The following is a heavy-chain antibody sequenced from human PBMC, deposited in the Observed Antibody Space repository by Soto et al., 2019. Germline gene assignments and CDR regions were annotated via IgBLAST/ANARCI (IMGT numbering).Heavy chain of an antibody. CDR1: GFTFSNYA. V-gene: IGHV3-30*18. D-gene: IGHD6-25*01. CDR3: AKDGAAAGTFDH. J-gene: IGHJ4*02. Sequence: QVPLVESGGGVVQPGRSLRLSCAASGFTFSNYAMQWVRQAPGKGLEWVAVISKDGGTKYYTDSVEGRFTISRDNSENTLYLQLNSLRLEDTAVYYCAKDGAAAGTFDHWGQGALVSVSS. CDR2: ISKDGGTK.